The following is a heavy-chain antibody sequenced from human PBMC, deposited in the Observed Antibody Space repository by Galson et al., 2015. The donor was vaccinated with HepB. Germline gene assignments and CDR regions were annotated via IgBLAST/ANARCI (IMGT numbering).Heavy chain of an antibody. J-gene: IGHJ4*02. V-gene: IGHV3-33*08. Sequence: SLRLSCAASGFTFSSYGMHWVRQAPGEGLEWVAVIWYDGSNKYYADSVKGRFTITSDNSKNTLYLQMNSLRAEDTAVYYCARDGRWLQSFDYWGQGTLVTVSS. CDR2: IWYDGSNK. CDR1: GFTFSSYG. CDR3: ARDGRWLQSFDY. D-gene: IGHD5-24*01.